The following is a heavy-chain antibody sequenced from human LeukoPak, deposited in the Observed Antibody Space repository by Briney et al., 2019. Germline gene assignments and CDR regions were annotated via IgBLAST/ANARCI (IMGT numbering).Heavy chain of an antibody. Sequence: GESLKISCTGSGYSFTSYWIGWVRQMPGKRLELMGIIYPGDSDTRYSPSFQGQVTISAGKFISTAYLQWSSLKASDTAMYYCSRRVTMVSPFDPWGQGTLVTVSS. V-gene: IGHV5-51*01. CDR1: GYSFTSYW. CDR2: IYPGDSDT. J-gene: IGHJ5*02. D-gene: IGHD3-10*01. CDR3: SRRVTMVSPFDP.